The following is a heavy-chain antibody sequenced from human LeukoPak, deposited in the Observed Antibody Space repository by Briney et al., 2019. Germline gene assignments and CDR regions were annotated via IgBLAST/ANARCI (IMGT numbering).Heavy chain of an antibody. J-gene: IGHJ6*04. CDR1: GFTFSSYA. CDR3: ARPTTGSSWSNPYYYYGMDV. V-gene: IGHV3-30*04. Sequence: GRSLRLSCAASGFTFSSYAMHWVRQAPGKGLEWVAVISYDGSNKYYADSVKGRFTIPRDNSKNTLYLQMNSLRAEDTAVYYCARPTTGSSWSNPYYYYGMDVWGKGTTVTVSS. CDR2: ISYDGSNK. D-gene: IGHD6-13*01.